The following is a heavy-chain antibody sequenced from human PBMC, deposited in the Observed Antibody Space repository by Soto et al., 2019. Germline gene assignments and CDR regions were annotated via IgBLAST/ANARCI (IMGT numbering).Heavy chain of an antibody. CDR1: GITFSDHY. Sequence: QVQLAESGGGLVKPGGSLRLSCEASGITFSDHYMTWIRQAPGKGLEWISYISGTAGTIYYADSVKGRFTISRDNAKNSLFLQLTSLTAEDTAVYYCARAPYYGSGTYYYYALDVWGQGTTVTVSS. J-gene: IGHJ6*02. V-gene: IGHV3-11*01. CDR3: ARAPYYGSGTYYYYALDV. D-gene: IGHD3-10*01. CDR2: ISGTAGTI.